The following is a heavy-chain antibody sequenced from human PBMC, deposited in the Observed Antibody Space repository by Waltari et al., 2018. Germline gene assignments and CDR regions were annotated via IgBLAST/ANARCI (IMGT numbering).Heavy chain of an antibody. CDR1: GGSISRGGYY. D-gene: IGHD5-12*01. CDR3: ARGGSGYDSNWFDP. Sequence: QVQLQESGPGLVKPSQTLSLPCTVSGGSISRGGYYWSWIRQHPGKGLEWIGYIYYSVSTYYNPSLKSLVTISVDTSKNQFSLKLSSVTAADTAVYYCARGGSGYDSNWFDPWGQGTLVTVSS. V-gene: IGHV4-31*01. CDR2: IYYSVST. J-gene: IGHJ5*02.